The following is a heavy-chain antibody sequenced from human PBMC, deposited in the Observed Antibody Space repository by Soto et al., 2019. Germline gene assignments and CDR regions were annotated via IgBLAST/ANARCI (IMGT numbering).Heavy chain of an antibody. CDR3: EQRRGGSGSLTPRVDC. V-gene: IGHV3-23*01. CDR2: ISGGGDTT. Sequence: EVQLLESGGGLVQPGWSLRLSCAASGFTFNNYAMTWVRQAPGNGLEWVSAISGGGDTTSYADSVKGRFTVSRDGSKNPLYMQVSSRRAEDTALYTCEQRRGGSGSLTPRVDCWGQGTLVTVSS. D-gene: IGHD3-10*01. CDR1: GFTFNNYA. J-gene: IGHJ4*02.